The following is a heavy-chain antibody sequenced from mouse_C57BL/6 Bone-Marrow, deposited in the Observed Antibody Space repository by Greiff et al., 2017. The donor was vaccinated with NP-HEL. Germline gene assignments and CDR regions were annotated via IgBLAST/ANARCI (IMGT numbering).Heavy chain of an antibody. Sequence: EVKVVESGGGLVKPGGSLKLSCAASGFTFSDYGMHWVRQAPEKGLEWVAYISSGSSTIYYADTVKGRFTISRDNAKNTLFLQMTSLRSEDTAMYYCAGGTFFAYWGQGTLVTVSA. V-gene: IGHV5-17*01. J-gene: IGHJ3*01. CDR3: AGGTFFAY. D-gene: IGHD3-3*01. CDR2: ISSGSSTI. CDR1: GFTFSDYG.